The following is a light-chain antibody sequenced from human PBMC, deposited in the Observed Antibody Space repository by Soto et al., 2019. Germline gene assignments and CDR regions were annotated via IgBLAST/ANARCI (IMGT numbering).Light chain of an antibody. CDR3: QSYDTRLSGPVV. V-gene: IGLV1-40*01. CDR2: GNK. J-gene: IGLJ2*01. CDR1: SSNIGAGYG. Sequence: QSVLTQPPSVSGAPGQRVTISCTGSSSNIGAGYGVHWYQRLPGAAPKLLIYGNKNRPSGVPDRFSGSKSGTSAFLVITDLQTEDEADYYCQSYDTRLSGPVVFGGGTQLTVL.